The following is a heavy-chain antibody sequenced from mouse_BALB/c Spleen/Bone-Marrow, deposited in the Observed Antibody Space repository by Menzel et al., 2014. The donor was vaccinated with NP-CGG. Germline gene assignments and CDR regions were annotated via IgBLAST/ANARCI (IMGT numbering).Heavy chain of an antibody. V-gene: IGHV1-7*01. CDR2: INPGTDYT. Sequence: QVQLKESGAELTKPGASVKMSCKASGYTFTNSWMHWVKQRPGQGLEWIGYINPGTDYTEYDQKFKDKATLTADRSSSPAYMQLSGLTSEDSAVYFCANSRTGFPYCGQRTLITVS. J-gene: IGHJ3*01. CDR3: ANSRTGFPY. CDR1: GYTFTNSW. D-gene: IGHD4-1*01.